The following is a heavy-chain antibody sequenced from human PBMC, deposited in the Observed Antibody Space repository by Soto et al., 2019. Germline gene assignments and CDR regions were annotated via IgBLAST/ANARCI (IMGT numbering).Heavy chain of an antibody. CDR1: GFTFSDYA. CDR3: AKYVGSSWYYLDC. CDR2: IRGSGGST. J-gene: IGHJ4*02. Sequence: EVQLLESGGGLVQPGGSLRLSCAASGFTFSDYAMSWVRQAPGKGLEWVSAIRGSGGSTHYADSVKGRFTISRDTAENTLYLQMNSLRAEDTAVYYCAKYVGSSWYYLDCWGQGTLVAVSS. D-gene: IGHD6-13*01. V-gene: IGHV3-23*01.